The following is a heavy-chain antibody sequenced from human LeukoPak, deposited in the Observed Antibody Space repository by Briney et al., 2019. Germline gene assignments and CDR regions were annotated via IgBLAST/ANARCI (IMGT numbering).Heavy chain of an antibody. Sequence: GGSLRLSCAASGFRFNTYWMNWVRQAPGKGLEWVSYISSSGSTIYYADSVKGRFTISRDNAKNSLYLQMNSLRAEDTAVYYCAELGITMIGGVWGKGTTVTISS. CDR2: ISSSGSTI. CDR3: AELGITMIGGV. J-gene: IGHJ6*04. D-gene: IGHD3-10*02. V-gene: IGHV3-48*04. CDR1: GFRFNTYW.